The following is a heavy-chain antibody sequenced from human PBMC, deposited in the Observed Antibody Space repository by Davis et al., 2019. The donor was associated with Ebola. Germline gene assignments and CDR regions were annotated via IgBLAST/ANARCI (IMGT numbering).Heavy chain of an antibody. CDR3: ARGPLWLRGGY. CDR2: INPNSGGT. Sequence: ASVKVSCKASGYTFTGYYMHWVRQAPGQGLEWMGWINPNSGGTNYAQKFQGRVTMTRNTSISTAYMELSSLRSEDTAVYYCARGPLWLRGGYWGQGTLVTVSS. J-gene: IGHJ4*02. V-gene: IGHV1-2*02. D-gene: IGHD5-18*01. CDR1: GYTFTGYY.